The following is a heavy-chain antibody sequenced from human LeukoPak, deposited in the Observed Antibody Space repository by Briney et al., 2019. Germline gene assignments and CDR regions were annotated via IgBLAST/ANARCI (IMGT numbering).Heavy chain of an antibody. J-gene: IGHJ6*03. CDR1: GYTFTSYD. CDR2: MNPNSGNT. D-gene: IGHD2-2*01. CDR3: ARGPQIVVVPANYYYMDV. Sequence: ASVKVSCKASGYTFTSYDINWVRQATGQGLEWMGWMNPNSGNTGYAQKFQGRVTITRNTSISTAYMELSSLRSEDTAVYYCARGPQIVVVPANYYYMDVWGKGTTVTVSS. V-gene: IGHV1-8*03.